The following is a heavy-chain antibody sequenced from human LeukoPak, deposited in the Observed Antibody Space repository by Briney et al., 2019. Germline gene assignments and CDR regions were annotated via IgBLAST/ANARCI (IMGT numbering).Heavy chain of an antibody. CDR2: INWNGGST. D-gene: IGHD3-22*01. CDR1: GFTFDNYG. CDR3: TRPGPGYYDSSGYYYFDY. V-gene: IGHV3-20*01. Sequence: GGSLRLSCAASGFTFDNYGMSWVRQAPGKGLEWVLGINWNGGSTGYADSVKGRFTISRDNAKNSLYLQMNSLRAEDTALYHCTRPGPGYYDSSGYYYFDYWGQGTLVTVSS. J-gene: IGHJ4*02.